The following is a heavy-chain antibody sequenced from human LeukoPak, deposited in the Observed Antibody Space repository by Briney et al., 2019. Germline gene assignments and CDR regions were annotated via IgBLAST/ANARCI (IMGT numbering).Heavy chain of an antibody. CDR3: AKGAYGDYALYMDV. CDR2: ISYDGSNK. D-gene: IGHD4-17*01. J-gene: IGHJ6*03. Sequence: GGSLRLSCAPSGFTFSGYGMHWVRQAPGKGLEWVAVISYDGSNKYFADSVKGRFTISRDNSKNTLYLQMNSLRAEDTAVYYCAKGAYGDYALYMDVWGKGTTVTVSS. CDR1: GFTFSGYG. V-gene: IGHV3-30*18.